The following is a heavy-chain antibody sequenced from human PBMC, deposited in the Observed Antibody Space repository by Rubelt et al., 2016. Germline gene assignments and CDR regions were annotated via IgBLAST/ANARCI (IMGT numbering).Heavy chain of an antibody. Sequence: QVQLVQSGAEVKKPGASVKVSCKASGYTFTTYGISWVRQAPGEGLEWMGWIRTYNGNKNYAQKLKGRVTMTTDTSTSTAYMELRSLRSDDTAMYFCARGYCSSANCLFNWFDPWGQGTLVTVSS. V-gene: IGHV1-18*01. D-gene: IGHD2-2*01. CDR1: GYTFTTYG. CDR2: IRTYNGNK. CDR3: ARGYCSSANCLFNWFDP. J-gene: IGHJ5*02.